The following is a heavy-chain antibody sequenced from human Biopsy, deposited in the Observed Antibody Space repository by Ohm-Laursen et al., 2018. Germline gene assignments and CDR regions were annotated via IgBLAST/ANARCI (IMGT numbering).Heavy chain of an antibody. CDR2: INRDGSST. Sequence: GSLRLSCTASGYTFSSYWMHWVRQAPGKGLVWVSRINRDGSSTTYADSVKGRFTISRDSAKNTLYLQMNSLRAEDTAAYYCAREGYCSRTSCYPDYWGQGTLVTVSP. J-gene: IGHJ4*02. D-gene: IGHD2-2*01. V-gene: IGHV3-74*01. CDR1: GYTFSSYW. CDR3: AREGYCSRTSCYPDY.